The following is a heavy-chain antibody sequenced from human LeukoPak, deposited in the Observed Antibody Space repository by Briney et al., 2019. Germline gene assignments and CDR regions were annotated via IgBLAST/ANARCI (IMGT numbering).Heavy chain of an antibody. CDR1: GYTFTGYY. J-gene: IGHJ4*02. D-gene: IGHD3-10*01. CDR3: AREIRSLRHFDY. Sequence: ASVKVSCKASGYTFTGYYIHWVRQAPGQGLEWMGIINPSGGSGSYAQNFQGRVTMTRDTSTSTVYMELSSLRSEDTAVYYCAREIRSLRHFDYWGQGTLVTVSS. V-gene: IGHV1-46*01. CDR2: INPSGGSG.